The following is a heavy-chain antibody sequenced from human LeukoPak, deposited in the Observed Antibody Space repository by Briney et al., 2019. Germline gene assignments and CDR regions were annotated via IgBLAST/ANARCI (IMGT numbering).Heavy chain of an antibody. D-gene: IGHD1-26*01. Sequence: GSLRLSCAASGFTLSSYWMSWVRQAPGKGLEWVANIKQDGSEKYYVDSVKGRFTISRDNAKNSLYLQMNSLRAEDTAVYYCARRLAGATTYFDYWGQGTLVTVSS. CDR2: IKQDGSEK. V-gene: IGHV3-7*01. J-gene: IGHJ4*02. CDR3: ARRLAGATTYFDY. CDR1: GFTLSSYW.